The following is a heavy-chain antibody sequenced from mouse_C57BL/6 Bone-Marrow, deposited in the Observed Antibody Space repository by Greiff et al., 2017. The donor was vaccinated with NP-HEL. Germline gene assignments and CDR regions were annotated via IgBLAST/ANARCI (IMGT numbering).Heavy chain of an antibody. J-gene: IGHJ2*01. Sequence: EVMLVESGGGLVKPGGSLKLSCAASGFTFSDYGMHWVRQAPEKGLEWVAYISSGSSTIYYADTVKGRFTISRDNAKNTLFLQMTSLRSEDTAMDYCARRDTTVVATNYFDYWGQGTTLTGSS. D-gene: IGHD1-1*01. CDR2: ISSGSSTI. V-gene: IGHV5-17*01. CDR3: ARRDTTVVATNYFDY. CDR1: GFTFSDYG.